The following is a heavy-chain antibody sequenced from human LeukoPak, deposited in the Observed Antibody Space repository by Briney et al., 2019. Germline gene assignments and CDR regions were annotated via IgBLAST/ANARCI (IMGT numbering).Heavy chain of an antibody. J-gene: IGHJ3*02. CDR3: AKDRRAFFDAFDI. CDR1: GFTFSSYT. Sequence: PGRSLRLSCAASGFTFSSYTMHWVRQAPGKGLEWVAVISYDGSNKYYADSVKGRFTISRDNSKNTLYLQMNSLRAEDTAVYYCAKDRRAFFDAFDIWGQGTMVTVSS. V-gene: IGHV3-30*04. CDR2: ISYDGSNK. D-gene: IGHD3-3*02.